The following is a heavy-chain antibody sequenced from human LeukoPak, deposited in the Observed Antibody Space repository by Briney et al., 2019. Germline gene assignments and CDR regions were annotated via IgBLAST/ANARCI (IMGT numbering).Heavy chain of an antibody. CDR1: GGSISSSSYY. D-gene: IGHD1-26*01. Sequence: SETLSLTCTVSGGSISSSSYYWGWIRQPPGKGLEWIGSIYYSGSTYYNPSLKSRVTTSADTSKNQFSLKLSSVTAADTAVYYCARAGGSYSPFDYWGQGTLVTVSS. V-gene: IGHV4-39*07. CDR3: ARAGGSYSPFDY. J-gene: IGHJ4*02. CDR2: IYYSGST.